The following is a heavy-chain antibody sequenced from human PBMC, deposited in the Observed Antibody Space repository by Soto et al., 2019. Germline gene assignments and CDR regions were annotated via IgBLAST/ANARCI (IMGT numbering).Heavy chain of an antibody. V-gene: IGHV3-23*01. CDR1: GFTFSSYA. CDR3: AKDRAPPAAAIRFYYYYGMDV. CDR2: ISGSGGST. J-gene: IGHJ6*02. Sequence: GGSLRLSCAASGFTFSSYAMSWVRQAPGKGLEWVSAISGSGGSTYYADSVKGRFTISRDNSKNTLYLQMNSLRAEDTAVYYCAKDRAPPAAAIRFYYYYGMDVWGQGTTVTVSS. D-gene: IGHD2-2*01.